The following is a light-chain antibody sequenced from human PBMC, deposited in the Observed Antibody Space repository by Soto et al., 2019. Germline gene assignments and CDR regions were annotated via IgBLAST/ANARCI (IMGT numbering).Light chain of an antibody. Sequence: EVVLTQSPGTLSLSPGERATLSCRASQSVSSNYLAWYQQKPGQAPRLLIYGASSRATGIPDRFSGSGSGTDFTLTVSRLEPEDFATYYCEQFGSSPYAFGQGTRLPIK. J-gene: IGKJ2*01. CDR3: EQFGSSPYA. CDR2: GAS. V-gene: IGKV3-20*01. CDR1: QSVSSNY.